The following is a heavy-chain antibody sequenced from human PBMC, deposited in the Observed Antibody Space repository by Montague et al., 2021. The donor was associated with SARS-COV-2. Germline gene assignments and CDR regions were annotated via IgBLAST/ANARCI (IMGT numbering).Heavy chain of an antibody. Sequence: SETLSLTCAVYGGSFSGYYWSWIRQPPGKGLEWIGEITHSGSTNYNSSLKSRVTISLDTSTNQFSLKLSSVTAADTAVYYCARGRYSSSWYGTKYYFDFWGRGTLVTVSS. J-gene: IGHJ4*02. CDR3: ARGRYSSSWYGTKYYFDF. V-gene: IGHV4-34*01. D-gene: IGHD6-13*01. CDR2: ITHSGST. CDR1: GGSFSGYY.